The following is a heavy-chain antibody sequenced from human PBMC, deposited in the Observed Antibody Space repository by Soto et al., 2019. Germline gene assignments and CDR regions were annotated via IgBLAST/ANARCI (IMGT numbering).Heavy chain of an antibody. CDR1: GFTLSAYN. V-gene: IGHV3-48*01. J-gene: IGHJ6*02. CDR2: ISRSGTST. Sequence: GGSLRLSCAASGFTLSAYNMNWVRQAPGKGLEWVDYISRSGTSTYYGGSVKGRFTIYTDNAQNSLYQQMTRLRPEHTAVYYCARDFEGGGWFGGRYYHYGMDVWGRGTTVAVSS. D-gene: IGHD6-19*01. CDR3: ARDFEGGGWFGGRYYHYGMDV.